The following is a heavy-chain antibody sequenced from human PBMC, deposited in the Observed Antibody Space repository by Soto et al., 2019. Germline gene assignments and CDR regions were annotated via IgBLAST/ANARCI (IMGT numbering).Heavy chain of an antibody. CDR1: GVSISSSSYY. V-gene: IGHV4-39*01. CDR2: MYSSGST. J-gene: IGHJ2*01. Sequence: QLQLEESGPGLVKPSETLSLICTVSGVSISSSSYYWGWIRQPPGKGLEWIGNMYSSGSTYYNPSLKSRVTISVDSSKNRFSLQLNAVTAAETSVYYCAQGMLGDWYFDLWGRGTLVTVSS. D-gene: IGHD3-10*01. CDR3: AQGMLGDWYFDL.